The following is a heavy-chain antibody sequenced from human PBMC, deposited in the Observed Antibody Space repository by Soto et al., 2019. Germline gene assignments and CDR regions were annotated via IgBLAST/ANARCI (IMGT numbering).Heavy chain of an antibody. J-gene: IGHJ3*02. CDR3: TTDLVGSSSETAFDI. CDR2: IKSKTDGGTT. Sequence: GGSLRLSCAASGFTFSNAWMSWVRQAPGKGLEWVGRIKSKTDGGTTDYAAPVKGRFTISRDDSKNTLYLQMNSLKTEDTAVYYCTTDLVGSSSETAFDIWGQGTMVTVSS. D-gene: IGHD6-6*01. V-gene: IGHV3-15*01. CDR1: GFTFSNAW.